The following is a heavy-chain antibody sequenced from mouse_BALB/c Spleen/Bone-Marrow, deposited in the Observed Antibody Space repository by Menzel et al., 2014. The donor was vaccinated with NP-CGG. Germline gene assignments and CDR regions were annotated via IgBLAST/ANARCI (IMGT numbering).Heavy chain of an antibody. D-gene: IGHD2-1*01. CDR2: INPSNGGT. J-gene: IGHJ3*01. CDR3: TRSNGNWFAY. Sequence: VQLQQSGAELVKPGASVKLSCKASGYTFTSYYMYWVKQRPGQGLEWIGEINPSNGGTNFNEKFKNKATLTVDKSSGTAYMQLSSLIFEDSAVYYCTRSNGNWFAYWGQGTLVTVSA. CDR1: GYTFTSYY. V-gene: IGHV1S81*02.